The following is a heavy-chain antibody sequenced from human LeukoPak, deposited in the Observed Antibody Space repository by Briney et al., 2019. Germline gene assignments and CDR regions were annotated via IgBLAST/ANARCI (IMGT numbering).Heavy chain of an antibody. CDR3: ASEQMRAMEFPFAP. Sequence: PGESLRISCKGSGYSFTSYWISWGRPMPGKGLEWMGRIDQSDSYTNYSPSFQGHVTLSADKSLSTAYLQWSSLNASDTAMYYCASEQMRAMEFPFAPWGQGTLVTASS. J-gene: IGHJ5*02. D-gene: IGHD3-10*01. V-gene: IGHV5-10-1*01. CDR1: GYSFTSYW. CDR2: IDQSDSYT.